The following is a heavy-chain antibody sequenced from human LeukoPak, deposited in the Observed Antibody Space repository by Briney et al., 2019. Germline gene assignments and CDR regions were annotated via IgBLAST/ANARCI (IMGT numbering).Heavy chain of an antibody. CDR1: GYTFTSYA. Sequence: ASVKVSCKASGYTFTSYAMHWVRQAPGQRLEWMGWINAGNGNTKHSQKFQGRVTITRDTSASTAYMELSSLRSEDTAVYYCARVFLPNLTTGTTRPFDYWGQGTLVTVSS. CDR3: ARVFLPNLTTGTTRPFDY. CDR2: INAGNGNT. J-gene: IGHJ4*02. D-gene: IGHD1-1*01. V-gene: IGHV1-3*01.